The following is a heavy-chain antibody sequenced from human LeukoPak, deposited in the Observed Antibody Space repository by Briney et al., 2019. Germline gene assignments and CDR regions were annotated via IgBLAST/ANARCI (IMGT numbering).Heavy chain of an antibody. D-gene: IGHD6-13*01. CDR2: ISGRSGSI. Sequence: GGSLRLSCAASGFTFRNYAMSWVRQAPGKGLEWVSAISGRSGSIYYADSVKGRFTISRDNSRNTLYLQMNSLRVEATAVHYCAKGSSWYDYYYMDVWGKGTTVTVSS. CDR1: GFTFRNYA. V-gene: IGHV3-23*01. J-gene: IGHJ6*03. CDR3: AKGSSWYDYYYMDV.